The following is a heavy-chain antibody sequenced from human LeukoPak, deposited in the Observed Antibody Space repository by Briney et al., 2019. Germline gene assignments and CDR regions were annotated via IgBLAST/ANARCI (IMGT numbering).Heavy chain of an antibody. V-gene: IGHV1-69*13. CDR1: GGTFSSYA. Sequence: SVKVSCKASGGTFSSYAISWVRQAPGQGLEWMGGIIPIFGTANYAQKFQGRVTITADESTSTAYMELSSLRSEDTAVYYCASDGLTYYYDSSGYSGGYWGQGTLVTVSS. CDR2: IIPIFGTA. CDR3: ASDGLTYYYDSSGYSGGY. J-gene: IGHJ4*02. D-gene: IGHD3-22*01.